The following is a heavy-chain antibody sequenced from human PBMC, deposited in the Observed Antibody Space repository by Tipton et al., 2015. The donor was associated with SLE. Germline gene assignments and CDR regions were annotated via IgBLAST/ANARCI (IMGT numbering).Heavy chain of an antibody. V-gene: IGHV4-34*01. Sequence: TLSLTCAVYGGSFTGFRWSYIRQSPGKALEWIGEITYSGSTNYNPSLKSRVTISVDTSKNQFSLKLSSVTAADTAVYYCAGVSRDAFEIWGQGTMVTVFS. CDR2: ITYSGST. CDR1: GGSFTGFR. D-gene: IGHD5/OR15-5a*01. CDR3: AGVSRDAFEI. J-gene: IGHJ3*02.